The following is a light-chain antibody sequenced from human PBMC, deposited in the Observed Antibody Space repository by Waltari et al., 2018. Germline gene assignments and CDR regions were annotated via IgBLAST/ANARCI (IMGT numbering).Light chain of an antibody. Sequence: EIVMTQSPVTLSVSLGERATPSCRASQSVSSDLAWHQQKPGQAPRPLIYDASTRAAGLAARFSASGSGTEFTLTISSLQSEDFAVYYCQQYKYWPPLTFGGGTKV. CDR1: QSVSSD. V-gene: IGKV3-15*01. J-gene: IGKJ4*01. CDR3: QQYKYWPPLT. CDR2: DAS.